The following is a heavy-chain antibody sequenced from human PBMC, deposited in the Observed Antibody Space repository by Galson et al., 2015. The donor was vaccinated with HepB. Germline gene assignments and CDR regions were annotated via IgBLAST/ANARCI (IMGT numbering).Heavy chain of an antibody. V-gene: IGHV5-10-1*01. Sequence: QSGAEVKKPGESLRISCEGSGYSFTNHWISWVRQMPGKALEWMGRIDPSDSYTNYCPSFQGHVTISVDKSISTVYLQWSSLKASDTAMYFCARRAAFGNDAFGIWGEGTMVTVSP. D-gene: IGHD3-16*01. J-gene: IGHJ3*02. CDR3: ARRAAFGNDAFGI. CDR1: GYSFTNHW. CDR2: IDPSDSYT.